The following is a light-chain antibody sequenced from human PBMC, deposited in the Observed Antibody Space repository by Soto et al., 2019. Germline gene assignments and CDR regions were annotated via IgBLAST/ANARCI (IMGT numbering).Light chain of an antibody. Sequence: VMTQSPATLSVAPGGRATLACGASRNVFTKVAWYQQKPGQAPRLLIYAASNRAAGIPGRFSGGGSGTEFSFSVSSLQSEDVAVYYCLQYDDWPWTFGQGTKVEI. J-gene: IGKJ1*01. CDR1: RNVFTK. CDR2: AAS. V-gene: IGKV3D-15*01. CDR3: LQYDDWPWT.